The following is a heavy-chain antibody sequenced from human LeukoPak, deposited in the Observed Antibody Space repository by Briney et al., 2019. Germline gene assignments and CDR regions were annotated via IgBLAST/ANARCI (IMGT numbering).Heavy chain of an antibody. CDR2: IYYSGST. D-gene: IGHD6-19*01. CDR1: GGSISSYY. CDR3: ARDSRTIAVAGYYYYYGMDV. J-gene: IGHJ6*02. V-gene: IGHV4-59*01. Sequence: SETLSLTCTVSGGSISSYYWSWIRQPPGKGLEWIGYIYYSGSTNYNPSLKSRVTISVDTSKNQFSLKLSSVTAADTAVYYCARDSRTIAVAGYYYYYGMDVWGQGTTVTVSS.